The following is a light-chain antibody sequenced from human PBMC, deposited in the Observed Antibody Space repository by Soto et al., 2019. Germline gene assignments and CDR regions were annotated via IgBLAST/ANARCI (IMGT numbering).Light chain of an antibody. CDR2: EVS. CDR3: TSYAGNKVI. J-gene: IGLJ2*01. Sequence: QSALTQPPSASGSPGQSVTISCTGTSSDVGGYDYGSWFQQHPDKAPKLMIYEVSKRPSGVPDRFSGSKSDTTASLTVSGLQAEDEADYYCTSYAGNKVIFGGGTKVTVL. CDR1: SSDVGGYDY. V-gene: IGLV2-8*01.